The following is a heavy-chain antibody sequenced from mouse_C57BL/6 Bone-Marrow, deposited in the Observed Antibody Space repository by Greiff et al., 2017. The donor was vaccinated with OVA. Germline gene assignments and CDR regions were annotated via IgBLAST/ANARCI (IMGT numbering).Heavy chain of an antibody. J-gene: IGHJ3*01. D-gene: IGHD1-1*01. CDR3: ARRYGGAY. Sequence: VQRVESGAELARPGASVKLSCKASGYTFTSYGISWVKQRTGQGLEWIGEIYPRSGNTYYNEKFKGKATLTADKSSSTAYMELRSLTSEDSAVYFCARRYGGAYWGQGTLVTVSA. CDR1: GYTFTSYG. CDR2: IYPRSGNT. V-gene: IGHV1-81*01.